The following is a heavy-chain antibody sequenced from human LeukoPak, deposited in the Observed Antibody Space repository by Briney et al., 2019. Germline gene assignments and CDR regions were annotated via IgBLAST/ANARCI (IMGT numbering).Heavy chain of an antibody. D-gene: IGHD4-17*01. CDR1: GFTFSSYG. V-gene: IGHV3-30*02. Sequence: GGSLRLSCAASGFTFSSYGMHWVRQAPGKGLEWVAFIPYRGSDSNYAASVKGRFTISRDNSKNSLYLQMNSLRLEDTAIYYCAKDRHGHYALDYFGQGTLVTVSS. CDR3: AKDRHGHYALDY. J-gene: IGHJ4*02. CDR2: IPYRGSDS.